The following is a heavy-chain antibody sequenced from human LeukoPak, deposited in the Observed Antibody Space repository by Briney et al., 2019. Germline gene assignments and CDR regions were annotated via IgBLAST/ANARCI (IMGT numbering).Heavy chain of an antibody. J-gene: IGHJ4*02. V-gene: IGHV1-3*01. D-gene: IGHD5-12*01. CDR2: INAGNGNT. Sequence: APVKASCKASGYTFTSYAMHWVRQAPGQRLEWMGWINAGNGNTKYSQKFQGRVTITRDTSASTAYMELSSLRSEDTAVYYCARAPASYSGYDYYFDYWGQGTLVTVSS. CDR3: ARAPASYSGYDYYFDY. CDR1: GYTFTSYA.